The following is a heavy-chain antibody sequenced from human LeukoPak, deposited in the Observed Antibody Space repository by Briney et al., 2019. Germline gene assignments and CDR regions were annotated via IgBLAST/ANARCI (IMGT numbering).Heavy chain of an antibody. CDR1: GYTFTGYF. CDR2: INPNSGAT. Sequence: ASVKVSCKASGYTFTGYFMHWMRQAPGQGLEWMAWINPNSGATNYAPKFQGRVTLTRDTSITTAYMELSRLRSDDTAVYYCARDRELMVYATFYYYYYGRDVWGQGTTVTVSS. V-gene: IGHV1-2*02. J-gene: IGHJ6*02. D-gene: IGHD2-8*01. CDR3: ARDRELMVYATFYYYYYGRDV.